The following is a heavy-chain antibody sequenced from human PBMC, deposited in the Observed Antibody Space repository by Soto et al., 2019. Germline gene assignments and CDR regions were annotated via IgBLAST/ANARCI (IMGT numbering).Heavy chain of an antibody. Sequence: DQPGGSLRLSCAASGFIFSTSWMTWVRQAPGKGLEWVANIKDDGSEIYYVASVRGRFTISRDNARSTLYLQMNNLRAEDTAHYYCVRDHDLYVRHFRNWGQGTLVTVSS. CDR1: GFIFSTSW. CDR2: IKDDGSEI. CDR3: VRDHDLYVRHFRN. D-gene: IGHD1-1*01. J-gene: IGHJ1*01. V-gene: IGHV3-7*01.